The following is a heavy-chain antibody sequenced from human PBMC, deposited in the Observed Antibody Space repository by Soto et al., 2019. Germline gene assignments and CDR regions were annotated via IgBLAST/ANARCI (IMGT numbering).Heavy chain of an antibody. CDR2: IIPIFGTA. CDR3: ARGSYDSSGYYFFDY. CDR1: GCTFSSYA. Sequence: GASVKVSCKASGCTFSSYAISWVRQAPGQGLEWMGGIIPIFGTANYAQKFQGRVTITADESTSTAYMELSSLGSEDTAVYYCARGSYDSSGYYFFDYWGQGTLVTVSS. D-gene: IGHD3-22*01. J-gene: IGHJ4*02. V-gene: IGHV1-69*13.